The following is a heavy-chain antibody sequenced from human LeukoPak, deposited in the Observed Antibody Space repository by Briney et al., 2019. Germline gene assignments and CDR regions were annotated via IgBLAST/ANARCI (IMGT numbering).Heavy chain of an antibody. CDR1: GYTLTELS. CDR2: FDPEDGET. CDR3: ATVPSGSYRPIAFDI. J-gene: IGHJ3*02. V-gene: IGHV1-24*01. Sequence: ASVKVSCKVSGYTLTELSMHWVRQAPGKGLEWMGGFDPEDGETIYAQKFQGRVTMTEDTSTDTAYMELSSLRSEDTAVYYCATVPSGSYRPIAFDIWGQGTMVTVSS. D-gene: IGHD1-26*01.